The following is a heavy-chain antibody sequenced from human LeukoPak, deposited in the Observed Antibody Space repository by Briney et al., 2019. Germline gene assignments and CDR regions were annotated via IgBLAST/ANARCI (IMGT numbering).Heavy chain of an antibody. V-gene: IGHV4-61*01. J-gene: IGHJ3*02. CDR2: IYYSGST. CDR1: GGSVSSGSYY. Sequence: PSETLSLTCTVSGGSVSSGSYYWSWIRQPPGKGLEWIGYIYYSGSTNYNPSLKSRVTISVGTSKNQFSLKLSSVTAADTAVYYCARDGAYSSGWYSRDAFDIWGQGTMVAVSS. CDR3: ARDGAYSSGWYSRDAFDI. D-gene: IGHD6-19*01.